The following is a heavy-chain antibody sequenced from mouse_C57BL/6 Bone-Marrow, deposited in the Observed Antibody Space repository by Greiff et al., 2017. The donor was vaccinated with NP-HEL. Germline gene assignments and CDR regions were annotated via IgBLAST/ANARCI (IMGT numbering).Heavy chain of an antibody. CDR3: ITTVVATTDYYAMDY. D-gene: IGHD1-1*01. CDR1: GYTFTSYW. J-gene: IGHJ4*01. CDR2: IHPSDSDT. V-gene: IGHV1-74*01. Sequence: VQLQQPGAELVKPGASVKVSCKASGYTFTSYWMHWVKQRPGQGLEWIGRIHPSDSDTNYNHKFKGKATLTVDKSSSTAYMQRSSLTSEDSAVYYCITTVVATTDYYAMDYWGQGTSVTVSS.